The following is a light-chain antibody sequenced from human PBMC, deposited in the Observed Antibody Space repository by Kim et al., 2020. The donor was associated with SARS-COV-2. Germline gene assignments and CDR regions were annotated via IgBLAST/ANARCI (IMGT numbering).Light chain of an antibody. CDR1: KLGDKY. Sequence: SYELTQPPSVSVSPGQTASISCSGDKLGDKYAYWYQQRPGQSPVLVISQDSKRPSGIPERYSASNSGNTATLTISGTQAVDEADYYCQAWDSSTAVFGGGTQLTVL. CDR2: QDS. V-gene: IGLV3-1*01. CDR3: QAWDSSTAV. J-gene: IGLJ3*02.